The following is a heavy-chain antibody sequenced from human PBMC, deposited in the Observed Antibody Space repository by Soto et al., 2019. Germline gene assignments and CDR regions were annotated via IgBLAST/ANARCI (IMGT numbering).Heavy chain of an antibody. CDR2: IYYSGST. CDR3: ARGRRELRDRYYFDY. D-gene: IGHD1-7*01. J-gene: IGHJ4*02. CDR1: GGSISSGGYY. Sequence: PSETLSLTCTVSGGSISSGGYYWSWIRQHPGKGLEWIGYIYYSGSTYYNPSLKSRVTISVDTSKNQFSLKLSSVTAADTAVYYCARGRRELRDRYYFDYWGQGTLVTVSS. V-gene: IGHV4-31*03.